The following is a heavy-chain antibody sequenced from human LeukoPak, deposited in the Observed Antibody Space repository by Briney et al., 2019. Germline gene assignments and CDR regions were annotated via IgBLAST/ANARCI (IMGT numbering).Heavy chain of an antibody. Sequence: QSGGSLRLSCAASGFTFSSYWMHWVRHAPGKGLVWVSRINSDGSSTSYADSVKGRFTISRDNAKNTLYLQMNSLRAEDTAVYYCARGVEGWNGDWFDPWGQGTLVTVSS. CDR3: ARGVEGWNGDWFDP. J-gene: IGHJ5*02. CDR2: INSDGSST. D-gene: IGHD1-1*01. V-gene: IGHV3-74*01. CDR1: GFTFSSYW.